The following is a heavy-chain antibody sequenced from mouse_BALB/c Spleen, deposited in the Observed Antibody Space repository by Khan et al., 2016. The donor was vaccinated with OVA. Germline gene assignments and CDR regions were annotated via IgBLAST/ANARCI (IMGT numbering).Heavy chain of an antibody. J-gene: IGHJ4*01. CDR1: GYTFTTAG. Sequence: QIQLVQSGPELKKSGETVRISCKASGYTFTTAGMQWVQKMPGKGLKWIGWINTHSGVPKYAEDFKGRFAFSLETSASTAYLQITNLKNEDTATYCCARGGTAYNRDDGGAMDYGGQGTSVTGAS. V-gene: IGHV9-4*02. CDR3: ARGGTAYNRDDGGAMDY. CDR2: INTHSGVP. D-gene: IGHD2-14*01.